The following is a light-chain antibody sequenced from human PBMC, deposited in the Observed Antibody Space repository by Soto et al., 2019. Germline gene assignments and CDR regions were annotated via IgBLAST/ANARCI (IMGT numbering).Light chain of an antibody. CDR2: ETS. Sequence: VLTQNPGTLALSPGVRATRSCRDIQSIGSSFLGWYQQKPGQAPRLLIFETSSRATGVPDRFSGSGSGTDFTLTINRLEPEDFAVYYCQQYGHSPRTFGQGTTV. CDR1: QSIGSSF. CDR3: QQYGHSPRT. J-gene: IGKJ1*01. V-gene: IGKV3-20*01.